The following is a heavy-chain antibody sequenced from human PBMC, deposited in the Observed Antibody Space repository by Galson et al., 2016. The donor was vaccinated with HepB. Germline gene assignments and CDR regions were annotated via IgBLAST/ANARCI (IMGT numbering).Heavy chain of an antibody. CDR1: GFSFSSYA. V-gene: IGHV3-23*01. J-gene: IGHJ4*02. D-gene: IGHD3-10*01. CDR2: IWGGGGST. Sequence: SLRLSCAASGFSFSSYAMRWVRQAPGKGLEWVASIWGGGGSTYYADSVKGRFTISRDNSKNTLYLQMNSLRAEDTAVYYCATLLWFGELLYPFDFWGQGNLVTVSS. CDR3: ATLLWFGELLYPFDF.